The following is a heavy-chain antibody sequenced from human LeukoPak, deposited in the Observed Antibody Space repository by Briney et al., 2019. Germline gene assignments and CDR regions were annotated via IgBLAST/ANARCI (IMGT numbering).Heavy chain of an antibody. Sequence: GGSLRLSCAASGFTFSDYYMSWIRQAPGKGRGWVSYISSSGSTIYYADSVKGRFTISRDNAKNSLYLQMNSLRAEDTAVYYCASRITMPIDCWGQGTLVTVSS. CDR3: ASRITMPIDC. CDR2: ISSSGSTI. CDR1: GFTFSDYY. J-gene: IGHJ4*02. D-gene: IGHD3-10*01. V-gene: IGHV3-11*01.